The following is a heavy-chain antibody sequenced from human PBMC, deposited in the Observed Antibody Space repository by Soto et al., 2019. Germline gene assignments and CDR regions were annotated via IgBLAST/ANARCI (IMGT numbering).Heavy chain of an antibody. V-gene: IGHV1-18*01. CDR1: GYTFTSYG. J-gene: IGHJ4*02. Sequence: QVHLVQSGAEVKKPGALVKVSCKASGYTFTSYGITWVRQAPGQGLEWMGWISAHNGNTDYAQKPQGRFIVTRDTSTSTAYMELRSLISDDTALYYCARGRYGDYWGQGALVTVSS. D-gene: IGHD1-1*01. CDR2: ISAHNGNT. CDR3: ARGRYGDY.